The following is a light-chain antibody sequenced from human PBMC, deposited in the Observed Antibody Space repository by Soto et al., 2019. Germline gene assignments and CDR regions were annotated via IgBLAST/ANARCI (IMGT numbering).Light chain of an antibody. Sequence: QYALTQPASVSGSPGQSITISCTGTSSDVGGHNYVSWYQQHPGKAPKLMIYEVSHRPSGVSNRFSGSKSGNTASLTISGLQAEDEADYYCSSYTSSSTYVFGTGTKLTVL. CDR1: SSDVGGHNY. J-gene: IGLJ1*01. CDR3: SSYTSSSTYV. CDR2: EVS. V-gene: IGLV2-14*01.